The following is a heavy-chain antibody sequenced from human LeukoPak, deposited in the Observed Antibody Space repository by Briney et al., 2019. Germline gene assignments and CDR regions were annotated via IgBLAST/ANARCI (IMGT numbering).Heavy chain of an antibody. CDR2: ISWDGGST. Sequence: PGGSLRLSCAASGFTFDDYTMHWVRQAPGKGLEWVSLISWDGGSTYYADSVKGRFTISRDNSKNSLYLQMNSLRTEDTALYYCAKDGAPYYDFWSGYRVYGMDVWGQGTTVTVSS. V-gene: IGHV3-43*01. J-gene: IGHJ6*02. CDR3: AKDGAPYYDFWSGYRVYGMDV. D-gene: IGHD3-3*01. CDR1: GFTFDDYT.